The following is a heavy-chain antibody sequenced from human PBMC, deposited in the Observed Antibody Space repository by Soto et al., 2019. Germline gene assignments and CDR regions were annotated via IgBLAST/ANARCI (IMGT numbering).Heavy chain of an antibody. D-gene: IGHD1-7*01. CDR3: ARESGDNWTYEVD. J-gene: IGHJ4*02. CDR1: GGSITDYS. CDR2: ISINGNS. Sequence: QVQVKESGPGLVKPSETLSLTCTVSGGSITDYSWSWIRQSAGKGLEWLGRISINGNSHYHPSLRSRVTLAKETFKNQFSLNFRSVTAADTAVYYCARESGDNWTYEVDWGQGTLVTVSS. V-gene: IGHV4-4*07.